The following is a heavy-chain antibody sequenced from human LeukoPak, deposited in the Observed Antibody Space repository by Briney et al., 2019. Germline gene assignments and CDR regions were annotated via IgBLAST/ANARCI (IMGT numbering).Heavy chain of an antibody. Sequence: SETLSLTCTVSGGSISGIRYYWGWTRQPPGTGLEWNGSIYYSGCTYYNPSLKTRVALSVDTSKTQVSLKLSSVTAADTAVYCCARSHTSSGGDYWFDPWGKGTLATVSS. CDR2: IYYSGCT. CDR1: GGSISGIRYY. CDR3: ARSHTSSGGDYWFDP. J-gene: IGHJ5*02. V-gene: IGHV4-39*07. D-gene: IGHD3-10*01.